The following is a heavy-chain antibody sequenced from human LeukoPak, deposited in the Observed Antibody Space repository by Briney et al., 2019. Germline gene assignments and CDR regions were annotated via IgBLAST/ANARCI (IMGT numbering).Heavy chain of an antibody. CDR1: GFTFSSYA. D-gene: IGHD1-26*01. CDR2: ISGGGRST. V-gene: IGHV3-23*01. CDR3: AKDRSGWELLERFDY. J-gene: IGHJ4*02. Sequence: GGSLRLSCAASGFTFSSYAMSWVPQAPGKGLEWVSAISGGGRSTYYAGSVKGRFPISRDNSKNTLYLKMNSLRAEDTAVYYCAKDRSGWELLERFDYWGQGTLVTVSS.